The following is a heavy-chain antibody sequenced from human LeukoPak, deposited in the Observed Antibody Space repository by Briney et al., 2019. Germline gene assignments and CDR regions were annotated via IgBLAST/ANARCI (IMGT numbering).Heavy chain of an antibody. Sequence: PSETLSLTCTVSGGSISSYYWSWIRQPPGKGLEWIGYIYYSGSTNYNPSLKSRVTISVDTSKNQFSLKLSSVTAADTAVYYCARRHSYGLNPDYFDYWGQGTLVTVSS. CDR2: IYYSGST. D-gene: IGHD5-18*01. V-gene: IGHV4-59*01. CDR1: GGSISSYY. J-gene: IGHJ4*02. CDR3: ARRHSYGLNPDYFDY.